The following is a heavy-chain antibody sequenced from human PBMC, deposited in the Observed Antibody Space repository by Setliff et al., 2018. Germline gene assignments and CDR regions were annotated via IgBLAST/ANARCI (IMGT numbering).Heavy chain of an antibody. V-gene: IGHV1-3*04. J-gene: IGHJ4*02. CDR3: ARGSRGFDY. CDR2: IYTDNGNT. CDR1: GYTFTDYA. Sequence: GASVKVSCKASGYTFTDYAMHWVRQAPGQRLEWMGFIYTDNGNTKYSKNFQDRVAITRDTSASTAYMELSSLTSEDTAVYFCARGSRGFDYWGQGALVTVSS.